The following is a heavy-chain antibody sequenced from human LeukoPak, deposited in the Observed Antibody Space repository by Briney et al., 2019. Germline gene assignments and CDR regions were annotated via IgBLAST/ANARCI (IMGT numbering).Heavy chain of an antibody. V-gene: IGHV3-9*01. CDR3: AREMSPADAFDI. D-gene: IGHD2-2*01. Sequence: GGSLSLSCTVSGFTFDDYAMHWVRHTPGKGLEWVAGITWNRDNIGYGDSVKGRFAISRDNVKNVLYLQMNSLRPEDTALYYCAREMSPADAFDIWGQGTMVTVSS. CDR2: ITWNRDNI. J-gene: IGHJ3*02. CDR1: GFTFDDYA.